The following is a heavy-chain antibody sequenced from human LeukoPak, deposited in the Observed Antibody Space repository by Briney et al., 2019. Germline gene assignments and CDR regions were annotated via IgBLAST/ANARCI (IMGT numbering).Heavy chain of an antibody. J-gene: IGHJ5*02. CDR3: AKPPNYDIFNWFDP. CDR2: ISYDGSNK. D-gene: IGHD3-9*01. CDR1: GFTFSSYA. V-gene: IGHV3-30*04. Sequence: GGSLRLSCAASGFTFSSYAMHWVRQAPGKGLEWVAVISYDGSNKYYADSVKGRFTISRDNSKNTLYLQMNSLRAEDTAVYYCAKPPNYDIFNWFDPWGQGTLVTVSS.